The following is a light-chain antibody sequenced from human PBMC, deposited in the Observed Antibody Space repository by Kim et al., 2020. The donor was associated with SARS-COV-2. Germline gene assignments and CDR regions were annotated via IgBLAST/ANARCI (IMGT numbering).Light chain of an antibody. CDR1: NIGSKS. CDR3: QVWDSSSDHPYV. Sequence: SYELTQPPSVSVAPGKTARITCGGNNIGSKSVHWYQQKPGQAPALVIYYDSDRPSGIPERFSGSNSGNTATLTISRVEAGDEADYYCQVWDSSSDHPYVFGTGTKVTVL. CDR2: YDS. V-gene: IGLV3-21*04. J-gene: IGLJ1*01.